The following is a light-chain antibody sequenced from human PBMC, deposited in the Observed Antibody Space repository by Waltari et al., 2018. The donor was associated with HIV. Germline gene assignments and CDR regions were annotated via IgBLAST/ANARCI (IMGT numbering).Light chain of an antibody. CDR3: QSYDSNLSGL. J-gene: IGLJ2*01. CDR1: SSNIGAGYD. CDR2: GNS. Sequence: QSELTQPPSVSAAPGQRVTISCTGSSSNIGAGYDLHWYQQVPGRPPQGVIYGNSNLPSGVPDRFSGSKSGSSASLVITGLQSEDEADYYCQSYDSNLSGLFGGGTKVTVL. V-gene: IGLV1-40*01.